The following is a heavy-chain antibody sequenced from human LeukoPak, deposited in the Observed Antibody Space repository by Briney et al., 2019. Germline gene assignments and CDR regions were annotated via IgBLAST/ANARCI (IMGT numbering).Heavy chain of an antibody. CDR1: GFTFTNAW. J-gene: IGHJ4*02. CDR3: ARNIYRFN. D-gene: IGHD2/OR15-2a*01. Sequence: GGSLRLSCEASGFTFTNAWMNWVRQAPGKGLEWVSVIYSGGSTYCADSVKGRFTISRDNSKNTLYLQMNSLRAEDTAVYYCARNIYRFNWGQGTLVTVSS. V-gene: IGHV3-66*01. CDR2: IYSGGST.